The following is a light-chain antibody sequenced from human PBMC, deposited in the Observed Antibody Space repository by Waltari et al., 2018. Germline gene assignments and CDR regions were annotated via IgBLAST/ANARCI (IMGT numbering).Light chain of an antibody. J-gene: IGKJ1*01. V-gene: IGKV3-20*01. Sequence: EIVLTQSPGTLSLSPGESATLSCRTSQSVTRALAWYQQKPGQAPRPLNYGASNRATGIPDRFSGSGSGTDFSLTISSLEPEDFAVYYCQHYLRLPVTFGQGTKVEVK. CDR2: GAS. CDR3: QHYLRLPVT. CDR1: QSVTRA.